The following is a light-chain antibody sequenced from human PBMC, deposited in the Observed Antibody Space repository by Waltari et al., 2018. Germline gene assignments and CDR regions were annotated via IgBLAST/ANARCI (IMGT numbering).Light chain of an antibody. CDR2: GAS. CDR1: QGINNY. V-gene: IGKV1-16*02. Sequence: DIQMTPPPSSLSASVGDRVTITCRASQGINNYLARFQQKPGKAPKSLIYGASSLQSGVPSKFSGSGSGTDFTLTINSLQPEDFATYYCQQYNAYPHTFGQGTKVEIK. CDR3: QQYNAYPHT. J-gene: IGKJ2*01.